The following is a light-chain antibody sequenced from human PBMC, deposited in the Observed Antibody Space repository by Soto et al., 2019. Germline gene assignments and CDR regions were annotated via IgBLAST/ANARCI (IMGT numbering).Light chain of an antibody. J-gene: IGKJ4*01. CDR1: QGISNF. Sequence: IQLTQSPSSLSASLLDIGTITFLASQGISNFLAWYQQKPGKAPNLPIYAASTLQSGVPSRFSGGGSGTDFTLTINSLQPEDFATYYCQQVDGYPSTFGGGTKVDIK. V-gene: IGKV1-9*01. CDR2: AAS. CDR3: QQVDGYPST.